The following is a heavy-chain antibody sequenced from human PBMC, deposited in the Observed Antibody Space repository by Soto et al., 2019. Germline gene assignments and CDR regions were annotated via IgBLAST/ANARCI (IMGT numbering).Heavy chain of an antibody. Sequence: SETLSLTCAVYGGSFSGYYWSWIRQPPGKGLEWIGEINHSGSTNYNPSLKSRVTISVDTSKNQFSLKLSSVTAADTAVYYCARDHSNGSFGIDCWGQGTLVTVSS. CDR1: GGSFSGYY. CDR3: ARDHSNGSFGIDC. J-gene: IGHJ4*02. V-gene: IGHV4-34*01. CDR2: INHSGST. D-gene: IGHD3-22*01.